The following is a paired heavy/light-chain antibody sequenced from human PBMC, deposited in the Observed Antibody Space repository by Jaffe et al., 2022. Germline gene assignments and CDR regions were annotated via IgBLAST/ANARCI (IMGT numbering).Heavy chain of an antibody. J-gene: IGHJ5*02. D-gene: IGHD6-13*01. CDR1: GGSISSGSYY. CDR2: IYTSGST. CDR3: ARGAFMGIAAAGTGSGWFDP. V-gene: IGHV4-61*02. Sequence: QVQLQESGPGLVKPSQTLSLTCTVSGGSISSGSYYWSWIRQPAGKGLEWIGRIYTSGSTNYNPSLKSRVTISVDTSKNQFSLKLSSVTAADTAVYYCARGAFMGIAAAGTGSGWFDPWGQGTLVTVSS.
Light chain of an antibody. Sequence: QSALTQPASVSGSPGQSITISCTGTSSDVGGYNYVSWYQQHPGKAPKLMIYDVSNRPSGVSNRFSGSKSGNTASLTISGLQAEDEADYYCSSYTSSSTLSWVFGGGTKLTVL. CDR1: SSDVGGYNY. CDR2: DVS. V-gene: IGLV2-14*03. CDR3: SSYTSSSTLSWV. J-gene: IGLJ3*02.